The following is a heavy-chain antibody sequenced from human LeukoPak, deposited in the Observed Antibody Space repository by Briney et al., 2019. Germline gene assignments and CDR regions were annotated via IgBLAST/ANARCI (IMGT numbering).Heavy chain of an antibody. CDR1: GFSFASFG. J-gene: IGHJ6*03. CDR3: ARVIAARDYYYYYYMDV. CDR2: MNPNSGNT. D-gene: IGHD6-6*01. V-gene: IGHV1-8*01. Sequence: ASVKVSCKAFGFSFASFGFNWVRQAPGQGLEWMGWMNPNSGNTGYAQKFQGRVTMTRNTSISTAYMELSSLRSEDTAVYYCARVIAARDYYYYYYMDVWGKGTTVTVSS.